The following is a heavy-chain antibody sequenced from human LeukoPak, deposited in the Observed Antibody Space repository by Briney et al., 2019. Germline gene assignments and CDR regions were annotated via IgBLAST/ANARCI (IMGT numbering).Heavy chain of an antibody. Sequence: SETLSLTCTVSGGSISSSNYYWGWIRQPPGKGLEWLGSISYSGSTNYDPSLKSRVTISVDTSKNQFSLKLRSVTAADTAVYYCARRHVSWRSYPLGFDYWGQGTLVTVSS. D-gene: IGHD1-26*01. CDR2: ISYSGST. CDR3: ARRHVSWRSYPLGFDY. V-gene: IGHV4-39*01. J-gene: IGHJ4*02. CDR1: GGSISSSNYY.